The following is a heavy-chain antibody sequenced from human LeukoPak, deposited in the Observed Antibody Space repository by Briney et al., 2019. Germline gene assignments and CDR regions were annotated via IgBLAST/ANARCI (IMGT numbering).Heavy chain of an antibody. CDR3: ARLAPTDEGMDV. J-gene: IGHJ6*02. D-gene: IGHD1-26*01. CDR2: IYYSGST. Sequence: PSETLSLTCTVSGGSVSSGYYYWSWIRQPPGKGLEWIAYIYYSGSTSYNPSLKSRVTISVDTSKNQFSLKLSSVTAADTAVYYCARLAPTDEGMDVWGQGTTVTVSS. CDR1: GGSVSSGYYY. V-gene: IGHV4-61*01.